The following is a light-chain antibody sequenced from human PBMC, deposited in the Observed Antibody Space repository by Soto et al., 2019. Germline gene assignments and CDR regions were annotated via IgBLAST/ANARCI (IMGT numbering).Light chain of an antibody. V-gene: IGKV3-11*01. CDR1: QSVSSY. J-gene: IGKJ5*01. CDR3: QQRSNWIT. Sequence: EIVLTQSPATLSLSPGERATLSCRASQSVSSYLAWYQQKPGQAPRLLIYDASNRATGIPARFSGSGSGTEFPLTISSLEPEDFAVYDCQQRSNWITFGQGTRLEIK. CDR2: DAS.